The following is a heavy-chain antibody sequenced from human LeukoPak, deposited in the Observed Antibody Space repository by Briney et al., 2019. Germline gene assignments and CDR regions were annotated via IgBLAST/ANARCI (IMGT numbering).Heavy chain of an antibody. Sequence: SETLSLTCAVYGGSSTGYYWSWIRQPPGKGLEWIGEINDDGSSNYSPSLKNRVTISVDTSKNQFSLKLTSVTAADTAVYYCAGSGIDVGWYFDLWGRGTLVTVSS. CDR2: INDDGSS. V-gene: IGHV4-34*01. D-gene: IGHD1-26*01. CDR1: GGSSTGYY. CDR3: AGSGIDVGWYFDL. J-gene: IGHJ2*01.